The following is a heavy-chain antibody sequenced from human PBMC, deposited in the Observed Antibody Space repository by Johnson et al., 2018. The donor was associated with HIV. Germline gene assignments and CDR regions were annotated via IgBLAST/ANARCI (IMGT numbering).Heavy chain of an antibody. J-gene: IGHJ3*02. V-gene: IGHV3-30*02. D-gene: IGHD2-2*01. CDR2: IRYDGSNK. CDR3: AKVVDVPAAIWAFDI. CDR1: GFTFSSYG. Sequence: QVQLVESGGGVVQPGGSLRLSCAASGFTFSSYGMHWVRQAPGKGLEWVAFIRYDGSNKYYADSVKGRFTISRDNSKNTLYLQMNSLRAEDTAVYYCAKVVDVPAAIWAFDIWGQGTMVTVSS.